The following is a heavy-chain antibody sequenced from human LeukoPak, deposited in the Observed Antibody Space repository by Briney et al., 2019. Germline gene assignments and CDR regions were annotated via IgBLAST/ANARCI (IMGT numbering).Heavy chain of an antibody. CDR3: ARDSLTVVVPAAPPSWFDP. D-gene: IGHD2-2*01. CDR2: IYTSGST. CDR1: GGSISSYY. J-gene: IGHJ5*02. Sequence: PSETLSLTCTVSGGSISSYYWSWIRQPAGKGLEWIGRIYTSGSTNYNPSLKSRVTMSVDTSKNQFSLKLSSVTAADTAVYYCARDSLTVVVPAAPPSWFDPWGQGTLVTVSS. V-gene: IGHV4-4*07.